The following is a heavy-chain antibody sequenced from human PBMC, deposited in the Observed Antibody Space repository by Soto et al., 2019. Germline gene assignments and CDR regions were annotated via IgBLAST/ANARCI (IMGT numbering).Heavy chain of an antibody. CDR1: GFTFGDYA. D-gene: IGHD5-12*01. V-gene: IGHV3-49*04. Sequence: GGSLRLSCTASGFTFGDYAMSWVRQAPGKGLEWVGFIRSKAYGGTTEYAASVKGRFTISRDDSKSIAYLQMNSLKTEDTAVYYCTREGNSGYDSVKFDYWGQGTLVTVS. CDR3: TREGNSGYDSVKFDY. J-gene: IGHJ4*02. CDR2: IRSKAYGGTT.